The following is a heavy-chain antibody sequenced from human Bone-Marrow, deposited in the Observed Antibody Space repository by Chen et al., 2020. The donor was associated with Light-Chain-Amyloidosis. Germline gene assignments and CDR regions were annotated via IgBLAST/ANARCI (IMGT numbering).Heavy chain of an antibody. J-gene: IGHJ4*02. CDR2: FDPEDEEM. CDR3: ATDVDVGDYYETGFNY. Sequence: QVQLVQSGAGVKRPGASVKVSCKVSGASLTDLAIHWVRQAPGKGLEWVGGFDPEDEEMMYGQKFQGRVRMIEDTSTETAYMELTSLTSEDTAIYYCATDVDVGDYYETGFNYWGQGTLVTVSS. D-gene: IGHD3-22*01. CDR1: GASLTDLA. V-gene: IGHV1-24*01.